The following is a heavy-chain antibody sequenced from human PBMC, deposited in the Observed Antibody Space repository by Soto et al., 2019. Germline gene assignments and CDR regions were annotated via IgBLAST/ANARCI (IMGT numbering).Heavy chain of an antibody. CDR2: ISTYNGNT. J-gene: IGHJ5*02. CDR1: GYTFTSYD. Sequence: ASVKVSCKASGYTFTSYDISWVRQAPGQGLEWMGWISTYNGNTNYAQKLQGRVTMTTDTSTSTAYMELRSLRSDDTAVYYCAIGFRVAATRWWFDPRGQGSLVTGSS. V-gene: IGHV1-18*01. D-gene: IGHD2-15*01. CDR3: AIGFRVAATRWWFDP.